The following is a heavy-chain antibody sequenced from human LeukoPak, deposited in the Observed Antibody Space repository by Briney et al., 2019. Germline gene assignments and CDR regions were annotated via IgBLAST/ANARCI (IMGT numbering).Heavy chain of an antibody. CDR2: ISGSGGST. CDR3: AKVRGASRPRDAFDI. J-gene: IGHJ3*02. D-gene: IGHD1-26*01. V-gene: IGHV3-23*01. CDR1: GFTFSTYA. Sequence: GGSLRLSCAGSGFTFSTYAMSWVRQAPGKGLEWVSAISGSGGSTYYADSVKGRFTISRDNSKNTLYLQMNSLRAEDTAVYYCAKVRGASRPRDAFDIWGQGTMVTVSS.